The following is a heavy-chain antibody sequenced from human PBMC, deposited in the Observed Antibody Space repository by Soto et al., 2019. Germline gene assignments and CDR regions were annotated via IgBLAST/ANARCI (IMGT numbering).Heavy chain of an antibody. CDR3: ARDSLDSSGWHSRIEYFQH. D-gene: IGHD6-25*01. CDR2: IWYDGSNK. CDR1: GFTFSSYG. Sequence: QVQLVESGGGVVQPGRSLRLSCAASGFTFSSYGMHWVRQAPGKGLEWVAVIWYDGSNKYYADSVKGRFTISRDNSKNTLYLQMNSLRAEDTAVYYCARDSLDSSGWHSRIEYFQHWGQGTLVTVSS. V-gene: IGHV3-33*01. J-gene: IGHJ1*01.